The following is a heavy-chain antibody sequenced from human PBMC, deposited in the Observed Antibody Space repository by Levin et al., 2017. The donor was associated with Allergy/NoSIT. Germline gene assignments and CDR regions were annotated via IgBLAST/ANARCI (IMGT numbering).Heavy chain of an antibody. CDR1: GGPISDYY. CDR2: ISYTGTS. J-gene: IGHJ4*02. CDR3: ARAGIKCRGGSCDDLPLAY. V-gene: IGHV4-59*13. D-gene: IGHD2-15*01. Sequence: SQTLSLTCTVSGGPISDYYWSWIRQPPGKGLECIGFISYTGTSNYNPSLKSRVSISVDTSKNQFSLRLRSVTTADTAVYYCARAGIKCRGGSCDDLPLAYWGQGTLVSVSS.